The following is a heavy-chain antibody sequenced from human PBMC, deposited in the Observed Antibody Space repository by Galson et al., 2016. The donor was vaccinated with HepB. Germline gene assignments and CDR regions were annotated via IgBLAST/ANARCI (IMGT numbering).Heavy chain of an antibody. D-gene: IGHD3-10*01. CDR3: ARDLWFGDGYYFDF. V-gene: IGHV3-11*04. J-gene: IGHJ4*02. Sequence: SLRLSCAASGFTFSDYYMSWIRQAPGMGPEWVSYISGSDDAVHYADSVKGRFTVSRDNTKKSLYLQMNSLRGDDTAGYYCARDLWFGDGYYFDFWGQGTLVTVSS. CDR1: GFTFSDYY. CDR2: ISGSDDAV.